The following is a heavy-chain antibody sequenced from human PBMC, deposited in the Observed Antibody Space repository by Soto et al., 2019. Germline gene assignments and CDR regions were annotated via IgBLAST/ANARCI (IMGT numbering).Heavy chain of an antibody. CDR1: GGSISSSSYY. CDR3: ARPSSGSDYYYYGMDV. V-gene: IGHV4-39*01. CDR2: IYYSGST. J-gene: IGHJ6*02. D-gene: IGHD6-19*01. Sequence: PSETLSLTCTVSGGSISSSSYYWGWVRQPPGKGLEWIGSIYYSGSTYYNPSLKSRVTISVDTSKNQFSLKLSSVTAADTAVYYCARPSSGSDYYYYGMDVWGQGTTVTVSS.